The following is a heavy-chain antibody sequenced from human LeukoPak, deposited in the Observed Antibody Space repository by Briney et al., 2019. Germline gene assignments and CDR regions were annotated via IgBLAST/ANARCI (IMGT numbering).Heavy chain of an antibody. CDR2: ILSKTDGGTT. CDR1: GFSFSNAW. CDR3: TKSFDI. Sequence: GGSLRLSCAASGFSFSNAWMSWVRQAPGKGLEWVGRILSKTDGGTTDYAAPVKGRFTISRDDSKNTLYLQINSLKTEDAAVYYCTKSFDIWGQGTMVTVSS. J-gene: IGHJ3*02. V-gene: IGHV3-15*01.